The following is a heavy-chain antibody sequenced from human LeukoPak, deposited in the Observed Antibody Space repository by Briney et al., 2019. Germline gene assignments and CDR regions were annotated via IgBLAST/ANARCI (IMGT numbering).Heavy chain of an antibody. Sequence: PSETLSLTCTVPGGSISSYYWSWIRQPPGKGLEWIGYIYYSGSTNYNPSLKSRVTISVDTSKNQFSLKLSSVTAADTAVYYCARHVPYSSSYYGMDVWGQGTTVTVSS. J-gene: IGHJ6*02. CDR1: GGSISSYY. D-gene: IGHD6-6*01. V-gene: IGHV4-59*08. CDR2: IYYSGST. CDR3: ARHVPYSSSYYGMDV.